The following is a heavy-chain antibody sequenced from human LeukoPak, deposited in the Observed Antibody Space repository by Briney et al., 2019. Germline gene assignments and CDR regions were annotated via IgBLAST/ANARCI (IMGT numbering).Heavy chain of an antibody. CDR3: ARVSLVGATGGLDY. D-gene: IGHD1-26*01. CDR2: ISAYNGNT. CDR1: GYTFTSYG. J-gene: IGHJ4*02. V-gene: IGHV1-18*01. Sequence: EASVKVSCKASGYTFTSYGISWVRQAPGRGLEWMGWISAYNGNTNYAQKLQGRVTMTTDTSTSTAYMELRSLRSDDTAVYYCARVSLVGATGGLDYWGQGTLVTVSS.